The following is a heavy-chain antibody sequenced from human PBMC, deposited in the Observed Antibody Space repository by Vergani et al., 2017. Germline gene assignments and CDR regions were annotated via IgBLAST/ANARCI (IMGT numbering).Heavy chain of an antibody. CDR2: IYHSGST. CDR3: ARRDYDILTGYWDAFDI. J-gene: IGHJ3*02. V-gene: IGHV4-38-2*01. D-gene: IGHD3-9*01. CDR1: GYSISSGYY. Sequence: QVQLQESGPGLVKPSETLSLTCAVSGYSISSGYYWGWIRQPPGKGLEWIGSIYHSGSTYYNPSLKSRVTISVDTSKNQFSLKLSSVTAADTAWYYCARRDYDILTGYWDAFDIWGQGTMVTVSS.